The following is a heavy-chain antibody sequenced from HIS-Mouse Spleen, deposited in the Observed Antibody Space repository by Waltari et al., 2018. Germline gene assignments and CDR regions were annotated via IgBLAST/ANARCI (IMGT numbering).Heavy chain of an antibody. CDR2: IWYDGSNK. CDR3: ARDDSDDFWSGHSGLGY. D-gene: IGHD3-3*01. Sequence: QVQLVESGGGVVQPGRSLRLSCAASGFTFSSYGMHWVRQAPGKGLEWVAVIWYDGSNKDYADSVKGRFTIFRDNSKNTLYLQMNSLRAEDTAVYYCARDDSDDFWSGHSGLGYWGQGTLVTVSS. CDR1: GFTFSSYG. V-gene: IGHV3-33*01. J-gene: IGHJ4*02.